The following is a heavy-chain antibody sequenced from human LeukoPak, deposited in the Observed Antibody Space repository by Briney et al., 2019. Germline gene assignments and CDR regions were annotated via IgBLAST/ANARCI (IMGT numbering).Heavy chain of an antibody. J-gene: IGHJ4*02. D-gene: IGHD5-18*01. V-gene: IGHV4-38-2*01. Sequence: PGGSLRLSCAASGLTFSSYAMSWIRQPPGKGLEWIASIYHSGTTYYNPSLKSRVTISVDTSKNQFSLKLSSVTAADTAVYYCARGVWLQYWGQGTLVTVSS. CDR1: GLTFSSYA. CDR3: ARGVWLQY. CDR2: IYHSGTT.